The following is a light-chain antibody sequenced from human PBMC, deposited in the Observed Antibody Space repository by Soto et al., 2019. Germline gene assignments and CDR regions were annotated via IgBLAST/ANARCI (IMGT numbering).Light chain of an antibody. J-gene: IGKJ5*01. CDR1: QSVRSN. V-gene: IGKV3-15*01. CDR2: GPS. Sequence: EIVLTQSPATLSLSPGERATVSCRASQSVRSNLAWYQQKPGQVPRLLIYGPSIRATGIPDRFRGSGSGTEFTLTISSLQSEDFAVYYCHQYHNWPMTFGQGTRLEIK. CDR3: HQYHNWPMT.